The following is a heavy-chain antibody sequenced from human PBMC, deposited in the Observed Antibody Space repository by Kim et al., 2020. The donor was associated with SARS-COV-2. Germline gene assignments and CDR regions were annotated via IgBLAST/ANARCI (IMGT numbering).Heavy chain of an antibody. CDR1: GGSISSGGYS. J-gene: IGHJ4*02. CDR2: IYHSGST. Sequence: SETLSLTCAVSGGSISSGGYSWSWIRQPPGKGLEWIGYIYHSGSTYYNPSLKSRVTISVDRSKNQFSLKLSSVTAADTAVYYCARDYGGNSGAIDYWGQGTLVTVSS. V-gene: IGHV4-30-2*01. CDR3: ARDYGGNSGAIDY. D-gene: IGHD2-21*02.